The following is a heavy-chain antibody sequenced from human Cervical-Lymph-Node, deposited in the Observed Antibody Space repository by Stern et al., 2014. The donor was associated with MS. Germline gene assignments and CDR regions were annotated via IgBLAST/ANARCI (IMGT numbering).Heavy chain of an antibody. J-gene: IGHJ6*02. CDR1: GGTFSSYA. Sequence: EQLVQSGAEVKKPGSSVKVSCKASGGTFSSYAISWVRQAPGQGLEWMGGIIPIFGTANYAQQFQGRVTITADKSTSTAYMELSSLRSEDTAVYYCARGDGWTTIFGVVIDPRDYYYYGMDVWGQGTTVTVSS. V-gene: IGHV1-69*06. D-gene: IGHD3-3*01. CDR2: IIPIFGTA. CDR3: ARGDGWTTIFGVVIDPRDYYYYGMDV.